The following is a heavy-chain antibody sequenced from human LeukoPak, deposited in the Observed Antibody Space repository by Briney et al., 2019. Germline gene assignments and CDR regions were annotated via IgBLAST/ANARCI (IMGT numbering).Heavy chain of an antibody. CDR1: GYTFTSYY. Sequence: ASVKVSCKASGYTFTSYYMHWVRQAPGQGLEWMGIINPSGGSTSYAQKFQGRVTMTRDTSTSTVYMELSSLRSEDTAVYYCARFSNPLAAAGPFDYWGQGTLVTVSS. V-gene: IGHV1-46*01. CDR2: INPSGGST. CDR3: ARFSNPLAAAGPFDY. D-gene: IGHD6-13*01. J-gene: IGHJ4*02.